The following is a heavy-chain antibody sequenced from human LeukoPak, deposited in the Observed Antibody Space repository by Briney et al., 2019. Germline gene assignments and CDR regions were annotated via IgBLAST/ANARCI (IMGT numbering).Heavy chain of an antibody. D-gene: IGHD5-24*01. V-gene: IGHV5-51*01. J-gene: IGHJ4*02. CDR1: GYSFSTYW. CDR2: IYPGDSDT. CDR3: ARPVEMATSPFDY. Sequence: GESLKISCKGSGYSFSTYWIAWVRQMPGKGLEWMGIIYPGDSDTRYSPPFQGQVTISADKSIATAYLQWSSLKASDTAMYYCARPVEMATSPFDYWGQGTLVTVSS.